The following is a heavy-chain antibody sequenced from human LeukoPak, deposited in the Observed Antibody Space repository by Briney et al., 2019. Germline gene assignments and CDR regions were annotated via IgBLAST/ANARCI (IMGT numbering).Heavy chain of an antibody. Sequence: ASVKVSCKASGYTFTSYGISWVRQAPGQGLEWMGWISAYNGNTNYAQKLRGRVTMTTDTSTSTAYMELRSLRSDDTAVYYCARDLGVGATTWFDYWGRGTLVTVSS. CDR3: ARDLGVGATTWFDY. D-gene: IGHD1-26*01. J-gene: IGHJ4*02. CDR1: GYTFTSYG. V-gene: IGHV1-18*01. CDR2: ISAYNGNT.